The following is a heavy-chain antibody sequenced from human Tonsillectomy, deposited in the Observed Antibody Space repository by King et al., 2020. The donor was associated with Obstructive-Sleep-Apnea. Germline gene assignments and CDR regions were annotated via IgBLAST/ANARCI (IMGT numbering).Heavy chain of an antibody. CDR2: ISSSSSYI. V-gene: IGHV3-21*01. J-gene: IGHJ4*02. Sequence: VQLVESGGGLVKPGGSLRLSCAASGFTFSSYSMNWVRQAPGKGLEWVSSISSSSSYIYYADSVKGRFTISRDNAKNSLYLQMNSLRAEDTAVYYCARDRCSGGSCYSEDYWGQGTLVTVSS. CDR3: ARDRCSGGSCYSEDY. CDR1: GFTFSSYS. D-gene: IGHD2-15*01.